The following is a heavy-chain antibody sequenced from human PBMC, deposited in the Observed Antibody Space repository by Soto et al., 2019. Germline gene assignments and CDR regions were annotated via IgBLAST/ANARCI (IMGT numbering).Heavy chain of an antibody. J-gene: IGHJ6*02. Sequence: GQSLKISCKGSGYTFTDYWIGWVRQLPGKGLEWMGIIYPGDSDTRYSPSFQGHVTITVDKSTSTAYLQWDTLKASDTAMYCCPRHIINFRYYYYAMDFCGQGTTVTVSS. CDR1: GYTFTDYW. CDR3: PRHIINFRYYYYAMDF. CDR2: IYPGDSDT. V-gene: IGHV5-51*01.